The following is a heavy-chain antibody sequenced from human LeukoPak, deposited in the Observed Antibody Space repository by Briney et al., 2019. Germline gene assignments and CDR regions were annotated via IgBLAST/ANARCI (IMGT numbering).Heavy chain of an antibody. CDR1: EFTFSAFW. CDR3: ARLWGDATIFDL. V-gene: IGHV3-7*01. D-gene: IGHD5-12*01. J-gene: IGHJ4*02. Sequence: GGTLRLSCAASEFTFSAFWMSWVRQAPGKGLEWVANINQDGSRKHYVDSVKGRFAVSRGNIEKSLYLETNSLRAEDTAIYYCARLWGDATIFDLWGQGTLVTVSS. CDR2: INQDGSRK.